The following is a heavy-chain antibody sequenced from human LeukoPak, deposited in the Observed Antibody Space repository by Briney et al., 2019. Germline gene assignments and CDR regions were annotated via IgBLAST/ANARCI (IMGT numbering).Heavy chain of an antibody. V-gene: IGHV3-23*01. CDR1: GFTFSTYS. J-gene: IGHJ4*02. CDR2: ISTSGGNT. Sequence: TGGSLRLSCAASGFTFSTYSMTWVRQAPGKELEWVSSISTSGGNTYYADSVKGRFTISRDNSKNTLFLQMNSLRAEDTAVYYCAKDRPTWPIDYWGQGTLVTVSS. CDR3: AKDRPTWPIDY. D-gene: IGHD5-12*01.